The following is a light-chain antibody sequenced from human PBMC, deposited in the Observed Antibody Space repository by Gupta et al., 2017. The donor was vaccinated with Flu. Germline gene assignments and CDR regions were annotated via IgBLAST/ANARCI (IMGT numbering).Light chain of an antibody. CDR2: GAS. CDR3: QHECSSPFI. CDR1: QSVSSSY. J-gene: IGKJ2*01. Sequence: EIVLTQSPGTLSLSPGERATLSCRASQSVSSSYLAWYQQKPGQAPRLLIYGASSRATGIPDRFSGSGSGTEFTLTISRLEPEDFAVYYCQHECSSPFIFGQGTKMDIK. V-gene: IGKV3-20*01.